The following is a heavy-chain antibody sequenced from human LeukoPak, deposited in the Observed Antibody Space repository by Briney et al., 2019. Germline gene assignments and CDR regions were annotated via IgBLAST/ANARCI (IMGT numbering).Heavy chain of an antibody. Sequence: PSETLSLTCNVSAGSISSGYKYCSWIRQPPGKGLEWIGYIDYSGSTYYNPSLKSRLTISVDTSENQFSLHLTSVTAADTAVYFCARVTRWAGLDFWGQGTLVTVSS. J-gene: IGHJ4*02. CDR1: AGSISSGYKY. D-gene: IGHD2-21*02. CDR2: IDYSGST. CDR3: ARVTRWAGLDF. V-gene: IGHV4-30-4*01.